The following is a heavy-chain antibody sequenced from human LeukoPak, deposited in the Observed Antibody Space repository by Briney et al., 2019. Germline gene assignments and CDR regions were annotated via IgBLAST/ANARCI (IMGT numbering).Heavy chain of an antibody. CDR2: INPSGGST. V-gene: IGHV1-46*01. CDR1: GYTFTSYY. D-gene: IGHD3-16*01. CDR3: ARDRRVALLFGYNWFDP. J-gene: IGHJ5*02. Sequence: ASVKVSCKASGYTFTSYYMHWVRQAPGQGLEWMGIINPSGGSTSYAQKFQGRVTMTRDMSTSTVYMELSSLRSEDTAVYYCARDRRVALLFGYNWFDPWGQGTLVSVSS.